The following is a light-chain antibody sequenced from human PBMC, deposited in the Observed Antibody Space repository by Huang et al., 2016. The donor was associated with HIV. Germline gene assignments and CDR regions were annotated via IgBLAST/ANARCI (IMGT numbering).Light chain of an antibody. CDR1: QSLNKF. CDR3: QQRSSSLT. CDR2: NAT. V-gene: IGKV3-11*01. J-gene: IGKJ4*01. Sequence: IVLTQSPATLSLSPGERATLSCWASQSLNKFLAWYQQKPGQAPRLLIYNATDRATGGTARFSGGGSGTDCTLTITDLKAEDFAIYYCQQRSSSLTFGGGTKVEIK.